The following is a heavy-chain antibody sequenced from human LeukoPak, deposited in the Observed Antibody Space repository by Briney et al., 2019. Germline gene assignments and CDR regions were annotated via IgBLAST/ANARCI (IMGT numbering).Heavy chain of an antibody. Sequence: GKSLRLSCAASGFTFDDYAMHWVRQAPGKGLEWVSGISWNGGSIGYADSVKGRFTISRDNAKNSLYLQMNSLRAEDTALYYCAKSLQYSGTESYFDYWGQGTLVTVSS. J-gene: IGHJ4*02. V-gene: IGHV3-9*01. CDR3: AKSLQYSGTESYFDY. CDR1: GFTFDDYA. D-gene: IGHD1-26*01. CDR2: ISWNGGSI.